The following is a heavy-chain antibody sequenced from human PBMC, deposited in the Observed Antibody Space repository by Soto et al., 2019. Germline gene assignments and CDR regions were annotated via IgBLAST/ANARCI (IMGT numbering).Heavy chain of an antibody. Sequence: GGSLRLSCEASGFTFSDYGMHWVRQAPGKGLDWVAVTWFDGRNKFYADSVEGRFTISRDNSKNTLYLQMNSLRAEDTGIYYCARDVRGSSSPYYYQYYGLDVWGQGTTLTVSS. CDR3: ARDVRGSSSPYYYQYYGLDV. V-gene: IGHV3-33*01. CDR2: TWFDGRNK. J-gene: IGHJ6*02. D-gene: IGHD6-6*01. CDR1: GFTFSDYG.